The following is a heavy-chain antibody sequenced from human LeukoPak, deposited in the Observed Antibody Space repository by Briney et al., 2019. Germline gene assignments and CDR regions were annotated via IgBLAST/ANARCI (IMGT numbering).Heavy chain of an antibody. CDR2: IYYSGST. J-gene: IGHJ4*02. D-gene: IGHD3-10*01. Sequence: SETLSLTCTVSGGSISSYYWSWIRQPPGKGLEWIGYIYYSGSTNYTPSLKSRITISVDTSRNQFPLKLNSVTAADTAVYYCARSGRGSSAGFDYWGQGTLVTVSS. CDR1: GGSISSYY. V-gene: IGHV4-59*01. CDR3: ARSGRGSSAGFDY.